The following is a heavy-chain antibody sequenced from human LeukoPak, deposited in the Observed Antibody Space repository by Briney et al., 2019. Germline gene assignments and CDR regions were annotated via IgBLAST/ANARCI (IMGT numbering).Heavy chain of an antibody. D-gene: IGHD6-19*01. Sequence: SETLSLTCTVSGGSISSGTYYWGWIRQPPGKGLEWIGSIYHSGSTYYNPSLKSRVTISVDTSKNQFSLKVSSLTAADTAVYYCARHGPGGAVAGIFYWGQGTLVTVSS. CDR2: IYHSGST. CDR3: ARHGPGGAVAGIFY. J-gene: IGHJ4*02. CDR1: GGSISSGTYY. V-gene: IGHV4-39*01.